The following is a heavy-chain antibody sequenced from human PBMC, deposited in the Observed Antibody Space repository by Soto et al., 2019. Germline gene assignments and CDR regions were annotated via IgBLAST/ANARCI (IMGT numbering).Heavy chain of an antibody. CDR2: INPSGGST. D-gene: IGHD4-17*01. V-gene: IGHV1-46*01. Sequence: ASVKVSCKASGYTFTSYYMHWVRQAPGQGLEWMGIINPSGGSTSYAQKFQGRVTMTRDTSTSTVYMELSSLRSEDTAVYYCARGGTNDYWGQGTLVTVSSGMDVWGQGTTVTVSS. CDR3: ARGGTNDYWGQGTLVTVSSGMDV. CDR1: GYTFTSYY. J-gene: IGHJ6*02.